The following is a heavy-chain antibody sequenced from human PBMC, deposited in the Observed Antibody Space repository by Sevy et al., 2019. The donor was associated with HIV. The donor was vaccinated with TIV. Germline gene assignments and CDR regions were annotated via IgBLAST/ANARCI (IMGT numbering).Heavy chain of an antibody. CDR1: GFTFSSYA. CDR2: ISYDGSNK. J-gene: IGHJ4*02. Sequence: GGSLRLSCAASGFTFSSYAMRWVRQAPGKGLEWVAVISYDGSNKYYADSVKGRFTISRDNSKNTLYLQMNSLRAEDTAVYYCARAYGDYGGRYFDYWGQGTLVTVSS. D-gene: IGHD4-17*01. CDR3: ARAYGDYGGRYFDY. V-gene: IGHV3-30-3*01.